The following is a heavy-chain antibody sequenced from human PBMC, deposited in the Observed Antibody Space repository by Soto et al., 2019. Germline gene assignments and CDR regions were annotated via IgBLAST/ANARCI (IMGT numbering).Heavy chain of an antibody. J-gene: IGHJ6*03. CDR2: INHSGST. CDR1: FTGYY. Sequence: FTGYYMHWVRQAPGQGLEWMGWINHSGSTNYNPSLKSRVTISVDTSKNQFSLKLSSVTAADTAVYYCARGETSPPTRMDVWGKGTTVTVSS. CDR3: ARGETSPPTRMDV. V-gene: IGHV4-34*01.